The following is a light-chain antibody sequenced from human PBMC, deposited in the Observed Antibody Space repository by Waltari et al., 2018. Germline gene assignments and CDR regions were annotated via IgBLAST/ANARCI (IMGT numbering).Light chain of an antibody. CDR2: GAS. V-gene: IGKV3-15*01. Sequence: EIVMTQSPATLSVSPGEGATLSCRASQSIRGNLAWYQNKPGQAPRLLIYGASTRATGIPARFSGSGSGTEFTPTISSLQSEDSAIYYCQQYNNWPPLTFGGGTKVEIK. CDR3: QQYNNWPPLT. J-gene: IGKJ4*01. CDR1: QSIRGN.